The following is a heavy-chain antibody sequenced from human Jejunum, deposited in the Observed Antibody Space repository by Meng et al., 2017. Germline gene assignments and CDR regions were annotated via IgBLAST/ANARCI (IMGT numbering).Heavy chain of an antibody. CDR3: ARGVLERYFDY. Sequence: GAGPGLGKPLGTLAPPGAVSCGFTRSRDRWTWVRQAPGRGLEWIGEVWHSGATYYNPSLESRLTISIDTSNNRFSLELSSATAADTAVYYCARGVLERYFDYWGQGALVTVSS. CDR2: VWHSGAT. V-gene: IGHV4-4*02. D-gene: IGHD3-10*01. CDR1: CGFTRSRDR. J-gene: IGHJ4*02.